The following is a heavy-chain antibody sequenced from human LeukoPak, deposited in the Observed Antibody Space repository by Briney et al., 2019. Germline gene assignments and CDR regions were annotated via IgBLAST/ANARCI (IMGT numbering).Heavy chain of an antibody. D-gene: IGHD2-21*02. CDR1: GFSVSYYY. CDR3: TRGQSYCGADCYSD. Sequence: GGSLRLSCAASGFSVSYYYMSWVRQPPGKGLEWVSVMYTGGGRYYGDSVKGRFTISRDNSKNTVFLQMNSLRVEDTALYYCTRGQSYCGADCYSDWGQGTLVTVSS. J-gene: IGHJ4*02. CDR2: MYTGGGR. V-gene: IGHV3-66*01.